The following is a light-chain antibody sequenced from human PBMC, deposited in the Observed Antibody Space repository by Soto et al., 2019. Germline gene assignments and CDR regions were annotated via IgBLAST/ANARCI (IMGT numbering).Light chain of an antibody. V-gene: IGLV1-40*01. CDR1: SSNIGAGYD. J-gene: IGLJ3*02. CDR3: QSYDSSLSGWV. Sequence: QSVLTQSPSVSGTPGQRVTISCTGGSSNIGAGYDVHWYQQIPGTAPKLFIYTNANRPSGVPDRFSGSKSGTSASLAITGLQAEDEADYYCQSYDSSLSGWVFGGGTKLTVL. CDR2: TNA.